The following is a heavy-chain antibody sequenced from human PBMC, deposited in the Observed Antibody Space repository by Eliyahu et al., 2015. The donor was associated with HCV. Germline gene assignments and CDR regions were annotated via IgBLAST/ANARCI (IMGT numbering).Heavy chain of an antibody. D-gene: IGHD3-10*01. CDR1: GYSFTTYG. CDR2: ISTYNGNT. V-gene: IGHV1-18*04. CDR3: ARDPNNFYGSGTYYDY. J-gene: IGHJ4*02. Sequence: QVQLAQSGAEVKKPGASMKVSCKASGYSFTTYGFSWVRQAPGQGLEWMAWISTYNGNTNYAEKFQGGLTVTTDTATSTVYMELRRLRSDDTAVYYCARDPNNFYGSGTYYDYWGQGTLVTVSS.